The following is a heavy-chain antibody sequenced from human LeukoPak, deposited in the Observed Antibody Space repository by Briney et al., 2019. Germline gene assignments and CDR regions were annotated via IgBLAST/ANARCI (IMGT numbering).Heavy chain of an antibody. CDR1: GFNFDDYA. J-gene: IGHJ4*02. Sequence: GGSLRLSCAASGFNFDDYAMDWVRQAPGKGLEWVSGFSWNSGSIGYADSVKGRFTISRDNAKNSLYMQMNSLRAEDTALYYCAKDIGGYSYVGTEYWGQGTLVTVSS. D-gene: IGHD5-18*01. V-gene: IGHV3-9*01. CDR2: FSWNSGSI. CDR3: AKDIGGYSYVGTEY.